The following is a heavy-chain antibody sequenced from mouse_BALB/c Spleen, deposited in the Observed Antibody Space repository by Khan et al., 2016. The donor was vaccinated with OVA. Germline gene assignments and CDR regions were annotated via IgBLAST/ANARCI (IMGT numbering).Heavy chain of an antibody. CDR3: ARGGTGGWFAY. D-gene: IGHD4-1*01. CDR1: GYTFTSYT. J-gene: IGHJ3*01. CDR2: INPSSGYT. Sequence: QVRLQQSGAELAKPGASVKMSCKASGYTFTSYTMHWVKQRPGQGLEWIGYINPSSGYTNYNQKFKDKATLTADKSSSTAYMQLSSLTSEDSAVXYCARGGTGGWFAYWGQGTLVTVSA. V-gene: IGHV1-4*01.